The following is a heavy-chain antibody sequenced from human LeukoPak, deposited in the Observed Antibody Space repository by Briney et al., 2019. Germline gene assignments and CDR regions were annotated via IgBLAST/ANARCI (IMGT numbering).Heavy chain of an antibody. CDR1: GYTFTGYY. CDR2: INPNSGGT. J-gene: IGHJ4*02. CDR3: ARSRFGELLFGY. D-gene: IGHD3-10*01. V-gene: IGHV1-2*02. Sequence: ASVKVSCKASGYTFTGYYMHWVRQAPGQGLEWMGWINPNSGGTNYAQKFQGRVTMTRDTSISTAYMELSRLRSDDTDVYYCARSRFGELLFGYWGQGTLVTVSS.